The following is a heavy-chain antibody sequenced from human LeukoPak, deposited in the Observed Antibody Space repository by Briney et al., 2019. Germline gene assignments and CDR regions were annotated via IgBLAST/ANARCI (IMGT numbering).Heavy chain of an antibody. Sequence: PGGSLRLSCAASGFTFSSYSMNWVRQAPGKGLEWVSSISSSSYIYYADSVKGRFTISRDNAKNSLYLQMNSLRAKDTAVYYCARGYSSGWFDYWGQGTLVTVSS. J-gene: IGHJ4*02. V-gene: IGHV3-21*01. CDR2: ISSSSYI. CDR1: GFTFSSYS. CDR3: ARGYSSGWFDY. D-gene: IGHD6-19*01.